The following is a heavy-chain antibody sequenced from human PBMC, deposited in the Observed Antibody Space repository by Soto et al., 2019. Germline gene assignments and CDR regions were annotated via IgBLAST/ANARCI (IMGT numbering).Heavy chain of an antibody. V-gene: IGHV3-23*01. Sequence: EEQLLESGGGLVQPGGSLRLSCAASGFTFSSYAMSWVRQVPGKGLEWVSGISGSGGSTYYADSVKGRFTISRDNSKNTLYVQMKSLRAEDTAVYYCAKGGGTDTYDAFDIWGQGTMVTVSS. D-gene: IGHD2-15*01. CDR2: ISGSGGST. CDR3: AKGGGTDTYDAFDI. CDR1: GFTFSSYA. J-gene: IGHJ3*02.